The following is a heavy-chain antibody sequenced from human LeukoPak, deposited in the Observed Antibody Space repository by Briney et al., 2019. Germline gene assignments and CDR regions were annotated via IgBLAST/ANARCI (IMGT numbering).Heavy chain of an antibody. V-gene: IGHV1-8*01. CDR1: GYTFTSYD. J-gene: IGHJ1*01. CDR3: ARAGSSWYQTSAEYFQH. D-gene: IGHD6-13*01. CDR2: TNPNSGNT. Sequence: ASVKVSCKASGYTFTSYDINWVRQATGQGLEWMGWTNPNSGNTGYAQKFQGRVTMTRNTSISTAYMELSSLRSEDTAVYYCARAGSSWYQTSAEYFQHWGQGTLVTVSS.